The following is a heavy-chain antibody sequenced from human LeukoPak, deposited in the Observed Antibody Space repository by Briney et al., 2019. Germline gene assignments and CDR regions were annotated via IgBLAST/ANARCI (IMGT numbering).Heavy chain of an antibody. CDR2: INPNSGGT. CDR1: GYTFTGYY. CDR3: ARGGQCYDILTGYYPRYYFDY. J-gene: IGHJ4*02. D-gene: IGHD3-9*01. Sequence: ASVKVSCKASGYTFTGYYMHWVRQAPGQGLEWMGWINPNSGGTNYAQKFQGRVTMTRDTSISAAYMELSRLRSDDTAVYYCARGGQCYDILTGYYPRYYFDYWGQGTLVTVSS. V-gene: IGHV1-2*02.